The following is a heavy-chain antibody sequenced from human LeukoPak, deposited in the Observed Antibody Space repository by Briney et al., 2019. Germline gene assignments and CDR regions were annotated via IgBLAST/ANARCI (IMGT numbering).Heavy chain of an antibody. V-gene: IGHV1-46*01. D-gene: IGHD2-2*01. Sequence: ASVKVSCKTSGYTFTNRYMHWVRQAPGQGLEWVGIINPSGGSTSYAQKSQGRITLTRDTSTSKVYMELSSLKSEDTALYYCARGHDIVIVPAVTMVGIVDYWGQGTLVTVSS. CDR3: ARGHDIVIVPAVTMVGIVDY. CDR2: INPSGGST. CDR1: GYTFTNRY. J-gene: IGHJ4*02.